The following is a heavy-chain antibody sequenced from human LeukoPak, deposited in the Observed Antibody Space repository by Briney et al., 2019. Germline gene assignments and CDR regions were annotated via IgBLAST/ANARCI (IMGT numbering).Heavy chain of an antibody. V-gene: IGHV4-39*07. CDR1: GGSISSSSYY. Sequence: PSETLSLTCTVSGGSISSSSYYWGWIRQPPGKGLEWIGSIYYSGSTYYNPSLKSRVTISVDTSKNQFSLKLSSVTAADTAVYYCARGPSSGWTDFDYWGQGTLVTVSS. D-gene: IGHD6-19*01. CDR3: ARGPSSGWTDFDY. CDR2: IYYSGST. J-gene: IGHJ4*02.